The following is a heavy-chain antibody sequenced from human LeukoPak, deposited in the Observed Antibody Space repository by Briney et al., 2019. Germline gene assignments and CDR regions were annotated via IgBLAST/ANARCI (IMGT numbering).Heavy chain of an antibody. J-gene: IGHJ5*02. V-gene: IGHV6-1*01. D-gene: IGHD6-6*01. CDR1: GDSVSSNSAA. CDR3: ARDPSIAALNWFDP. Sequence: SQTLSLTCAISGDSVSSNSAAWNWIRQSPSRGLDWLGRTYYRSKWYSDYAVSVKSRITINPDTSKNQFSLQLNSVTPEDTAVYYCARDPSIAALNWFDPWGQGTLVTVSS. CDR2: TYYRSKWYS.